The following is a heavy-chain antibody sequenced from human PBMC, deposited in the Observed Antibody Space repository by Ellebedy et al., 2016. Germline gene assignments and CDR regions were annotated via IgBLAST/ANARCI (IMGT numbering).Heavy chain of an antibody. D-gene: IGHD6-6*01. Sequence: GESLKISCAASGFTFSSYAMHWVRQAPGKGLEWVAVISYDGSNKYYADSVKGRFTISRDNSKNTLYLQMNSLRAEDTAVYYCARSVRRYSSSSPFDYWGQGTLVTVSS. CDR1: GFTFSSYA. CDR2: ISYDGSNK. V-gene: IGHV3-30-3*01. CDR3: ARSVRRYSSSSPFDY. J-gene: IGHJ4*02.